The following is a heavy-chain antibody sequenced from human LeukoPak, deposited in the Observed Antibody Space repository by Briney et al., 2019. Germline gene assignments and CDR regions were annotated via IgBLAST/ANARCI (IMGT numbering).Heavy chain of an antibody. CDR3: ASRSYSSGWDCFDY. J-gene: IGHJ4*02. D-gene: IGHD6-19*01. CDR1: GFTFSSYA. V-gene: IGHV3-33*08. CDR2: IWYDGSNK. Sequence: PGGSLRLSCAASGFTFSSYAMSWVRQAPGKGLEWVAVIWYDGSNKYYADSVKGRFTISRDNSKNTLYLQMNSLRAEDTAVYYCASRSYSSGWDCFDYWGQGTLVTVSS.